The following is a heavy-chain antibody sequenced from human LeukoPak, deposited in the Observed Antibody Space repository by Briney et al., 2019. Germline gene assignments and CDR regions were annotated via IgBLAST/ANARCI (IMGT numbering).Heavy chain of an antibody. Sequence: GGSPRLACAASGFTFSSDAMLWVRQAQGKGLEWVSSIIDRGSSTYYADSVNGRFTTSRDNFKNTLYLQMNSLRAEDTAVYYCANFDYYDSSGYWGQGTLVTVSS. CDR3: ANFDYYDSSGY. CDR2: IIDRGSST. J-gene: IGHJ4*02. D-gene: IGHD3-22*01. CDR1: GFTFSSDA. V-gene: IGHV3-23*01.